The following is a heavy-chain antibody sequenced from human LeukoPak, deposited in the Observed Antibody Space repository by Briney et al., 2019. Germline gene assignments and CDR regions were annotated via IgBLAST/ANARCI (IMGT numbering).Heavy chain of an antibody. CDR2: ISGSGGTI. CDR1: GFTFSDYY. D-gene: IGHD2-2*01. J-gene: IGHJ4*02. Sequence: PGGSLRLSCAASGFTFSDYYMSWIRQAPGKGLEWLSYISGSGGTIYYADSVKGRCTISRDNAKNSLFLQGNSLRAEDTAVYYXXXXXXXXXXXXQWGQGTLVTVSS. V-gene: IGHV3-11*01. CDR3: XXXXXXXXXXXQ.